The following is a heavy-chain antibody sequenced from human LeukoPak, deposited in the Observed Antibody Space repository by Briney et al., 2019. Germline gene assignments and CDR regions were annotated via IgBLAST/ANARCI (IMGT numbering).Heavy chain of an antibody. Sequence: PSETLSLTCTVSGGSISSCSSYWGWIRQPPGKGLEWIGSIFYSGSTYYNPSLKSRVTISVDTSKNQFSLKLTSVTAADTAVYFCTRTFTGTAPKWLFQGWFDPWGQGTLVTVSS. V-gene: IGHV4-39*07. CDR1: GGSISSCSSY. CDR3: TRTFTGTAPKWLFQGWFDP. CDR2: IFYSGST. D-gene: IGHD3-22*01. J-gene: IGHJ5*02.